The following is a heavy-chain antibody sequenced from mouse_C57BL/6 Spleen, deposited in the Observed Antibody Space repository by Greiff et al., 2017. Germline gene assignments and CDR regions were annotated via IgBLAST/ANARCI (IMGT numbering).Heavy chain of an antibody. CDR3: ASYYSNAMDY. CDR1: GYAFSSSW. V-gene: IGHV1-82*01. J-gene: IGHJ4*01. CDR2: IYPGDGDT. Sequence: VKLMESGPELVKPGASVKISCKASGYAFSSSWMNWVKQRPGKGLVWIGRIYPGDGDTNYNGKFKGKATLTADKSSSTAYMQLSSLTSEDSAVYFCASYYSNAMDYWGQGTSVTVSS. D-gene: IGHD2-5*01.